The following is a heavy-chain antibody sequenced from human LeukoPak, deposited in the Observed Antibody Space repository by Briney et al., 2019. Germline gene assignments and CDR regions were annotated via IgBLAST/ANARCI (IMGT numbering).Heavy chain of an antibody. V-gene: IGHV4-59*01. J-gene: IGHJ4*02. D-gene: IGHD6-13*01. CDR1: GVSISSNY. CDR3: ARWPSTWSFDY. CDR2: ISYSGTT. Sequence: SETLSLTCTVSGVSISSNYWSWIRQPPGKGLEWIGYISYSGTTSYNPSLESRVTMSVGTSKNQFSLKLTSVTAADTAVYYCARWPSTWSFDYWGQGTLVTVSS.